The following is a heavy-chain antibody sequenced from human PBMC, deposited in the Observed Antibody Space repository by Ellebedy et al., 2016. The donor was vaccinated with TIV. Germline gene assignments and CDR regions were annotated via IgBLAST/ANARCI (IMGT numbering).Heavy chain of an antibody. Sequence: SLKISCAASGFTFDDYAMHWVRQAPGKGLEWVSGINWNSGNIGYAHSVKGRFTISRDNAKNSLYLQMNSLRAEDMALYYCAKGHSSSWYSYEFDYWGQGTLVTVSS. CDR1: GFTFDDYA. D-gene: IGHD6-13*01. V-gene: IGHV3-9*03. J-gene: IGHJ4*02. CDR3: AKGHSSSWYSYEFDY. CDR2: INWNSGNI.